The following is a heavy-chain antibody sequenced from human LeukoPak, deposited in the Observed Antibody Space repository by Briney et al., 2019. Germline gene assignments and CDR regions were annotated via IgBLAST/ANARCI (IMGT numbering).Heavy chain of an antibody. Sequence: PGGSLRLSCAASGFTFSSYAVHWVRQAPGKGLEWVAVISYDGSNKYYADSVKGRFTISRDNSKNTLYLQMNSLRAEDTAVYYCARDRRIYSSGPFDYWGQGTLVTVSS. CDR2: ISYDGSNK. J-gene: IGHJ4*02. D-gene: IGHD6-19*01. V-gene: IGHV3-30-3*01. CDR3: ARDRRIYSSGPFDY. CDR1: GFTFSSYA.